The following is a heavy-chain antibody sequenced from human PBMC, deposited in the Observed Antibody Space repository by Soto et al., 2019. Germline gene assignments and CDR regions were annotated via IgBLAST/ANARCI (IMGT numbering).Heavy chain of an antibody. J-gene: IGHJ4*02. D-gene: IGHD3-9*01. CDR1: GGSISSGDYY. CDR2: IYYSGST. CDR3: ARGNYDILTGYDY. Sequence: PSETLSLTCTVSGGSISSGDYYWSWIRQPPGKGLEWIGYIYYSGSTYYNPSLKSRVTISVDTSKNQFSLKLSSVTAADTAVYYCARGNYDILTGYDYWGQGTLVTVSS. V-gene: IGHV4-30-4*01.